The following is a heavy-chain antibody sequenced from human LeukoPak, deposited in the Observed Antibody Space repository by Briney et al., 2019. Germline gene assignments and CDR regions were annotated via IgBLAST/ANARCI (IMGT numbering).Heavy chain of an antibody. CDR2: ISGSGGST. CDR1: GFAYSSYA. CDR3: AKDFYYYDSSGHTL. Sequence: GGSLRLSCAASGFAYSSYAMSWVRQAPGKGLEWVSAISGSGGSTYYADSVKGRFTISRDNSKNTLYLHMNSLRAEDTAVYYCAKDFYYYDSSGHTLWGQGTMVTVSS. V-gene: IGHV3-23*01. D-gene: IGHD3-22*01. J-gene: IGHJ3*01.